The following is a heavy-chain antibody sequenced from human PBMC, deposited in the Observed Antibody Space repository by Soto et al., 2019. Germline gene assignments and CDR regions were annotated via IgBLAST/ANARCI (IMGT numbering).Heavy chain of an antibody. J-gene: IGHJ4*02. CDR3: ARRGEYCSSTSCYNYFDY. D-gene: IGHD2-2*02. V-gene: IGHV3-48*01. CDR1: GFTFSSYS. Sequence: GGSLRLSCAASGFTFSSYSMNWVRQAPGKGLEWVAYISSSSSTIYYADSVKGRFTISRDNAKNSLYLQMNSLRAEDTAVYYGARRGEYCSSTSCYNYFDYWGQGTLVTVSS. CDR2: ISSSSSTI.